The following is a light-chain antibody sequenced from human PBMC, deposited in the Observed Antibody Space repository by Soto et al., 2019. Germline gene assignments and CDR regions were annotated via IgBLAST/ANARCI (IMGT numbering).Light chain of an antibody. CDR3: QQYFTYPYT. J-gene: IGKJ2*01. CDR1: QTIRTW. CDR2: EAS. Sequence: DIQMTQSPSTLSAAVGDRVTITCQASQTIRTWLAWCQQRPGEAPNLLIYEASKLQAGVPARFGGSGSGTEFTVTITSLQPGDFATYYCQQYFTYPYTFGQGTKLEI. V-gene: IGKV1-5*03.